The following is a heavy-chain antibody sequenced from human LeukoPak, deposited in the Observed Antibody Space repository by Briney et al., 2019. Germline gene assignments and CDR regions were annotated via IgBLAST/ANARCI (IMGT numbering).Heavy chain of an antibody. J-gene: IGHJ6*02. Sequence: ASVKVSCKASGYIFNNYGISWVRQAPGQGLEWMGWISPYRGDTEYAQRSQGRVTMDTDTSTSTAYMEVRSLRSDDTAVYYCARQVLIVGGRYGMDVWGQGTTVTVSS. CDR2: ISPYRGDT. CDR3: ARQVLIVGGRYGMDV. D-gene: IGHD3-22*01. CDR1: GYIFNNYG. V-gene: IGHV1-18*01.